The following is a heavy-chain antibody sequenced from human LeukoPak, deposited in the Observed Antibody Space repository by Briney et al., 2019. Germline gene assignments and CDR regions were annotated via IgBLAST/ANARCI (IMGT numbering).Heavy chain of an antibody. CDR1: ELILSNYA. Sequence: GGSLRLSCAASELILSNYAMHWVRQAPGKGLEWVAIRWHDGSKIYYADSVRGRFTISRDSAKNTLYLQMNSLRAEDTAVYYCARSLAYGSGSYPLSVSFDYWGQGTLVTVSS. V-gene: IGHV3-33*01. CDR2: RWHDGSKI. D-gene: IGHD3-10*01. J-gene: IGHJ4*02. CDR3: ARSLAYGSGSYPLSVSFDY.